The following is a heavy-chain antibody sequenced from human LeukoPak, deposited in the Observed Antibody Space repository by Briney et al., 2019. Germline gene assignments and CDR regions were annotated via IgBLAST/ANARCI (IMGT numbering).Heavy chain of an antibody. Sequence: SETLSLTCTVSGGSISSYYWTWIRQPPGKGLEWIGYIHYSGSSRSHPSLNSRVTMSVDTSKSQFFLKLTSVTAADTAVYYCASAGHDGIGYKVCWGQGTLVTVSS. V-gene: IGHV4-59*01. CDR2: IHYSGSS. CDR1: GGSISSYY. CDR3: ASAGHDGIGYKVC. J-gene: IGHJ4*02. D-gene: IGHD3-22*01.